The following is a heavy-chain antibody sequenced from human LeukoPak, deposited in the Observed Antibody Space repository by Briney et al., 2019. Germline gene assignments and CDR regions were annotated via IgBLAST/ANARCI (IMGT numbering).Heavy chain of an antibody. D-gene: IGHD4-17*01. CDR3: AKTTVTTYNWFDP. J-gene: IGHJ5*02. V-gene: IGHV4-4*02. CDR1: GGSISSSNW. Sequence: PSGTLSLTCAVSGGSISSSNWWSWVRQPPGKGLEWIGEIYHSGRTNYNPSLKSRVTVSVDKSKNQFSLKLSSVTAADTAVYYCAKTTVTTYNWFDPWGQGTLVTVSS. CDR2: IYHSGRT.